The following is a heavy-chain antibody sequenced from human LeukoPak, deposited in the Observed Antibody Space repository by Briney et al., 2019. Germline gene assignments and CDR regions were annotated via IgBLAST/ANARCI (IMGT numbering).Heavy chain of an antibody. CDR3: ARGYTMTDAFDI. D-gene: IGHD3-22*01. CDR2: IIPIFGTA. CDR1: GGTFSSYA. Sequence: ASVKVSCKASGGTFSSYAISLVRQAPGQGLEWMGGIIPIFGTANYAQKFQGRVTITTDESTSTAYMELSSLRSEDTAVYYCARGYTMTDAFDIWGQGTMVTVSS. V-gene: IGHV1-69*05. J-gene: IGHJ3*02.